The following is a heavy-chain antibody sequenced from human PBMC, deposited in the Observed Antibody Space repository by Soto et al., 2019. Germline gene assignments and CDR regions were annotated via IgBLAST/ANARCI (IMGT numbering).Heavy chain of an antibody. V-gene: IGHV3-30-3*01. CDR1: GFTFSSYA. CDR3: ARGAGYSGYGYFDY. D-gene: IGHD5-12*01. Sequence: PGGSLRLSCAASGFTFSSYAMHWIRQAPGKGLEWVALISYDGSNKYYADSVKGRFTISRDNSKNTLYLQMNSLRPEGTAVYYCARGAGYSGYGYFDYWGQGTLVTVS. CDR2: ISYDGSNK. J-gene: IGHJ4*02.